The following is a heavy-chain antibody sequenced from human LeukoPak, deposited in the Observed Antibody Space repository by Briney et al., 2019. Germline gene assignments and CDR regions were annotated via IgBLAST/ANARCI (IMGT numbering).Heavy chain of an antibody. CDR1: GYTFTSYG. V-gene: IGHV1-18*01. CDR3: ATMGYSYGYTSDY. D-gene: IGHD5-18*01. Sequence: GASVKVSCKASGYTFTSYGISWVRQAPGQGLEWMGWISAYNGNTNYAQKFQGRVTMTRDTSISAAYMELSRLRSDDTAVYYCATMGYSYGYTSDYWGQGTLVTVSS. J-gene: IGHJ4*02. CDR2: ISAYNGNT.